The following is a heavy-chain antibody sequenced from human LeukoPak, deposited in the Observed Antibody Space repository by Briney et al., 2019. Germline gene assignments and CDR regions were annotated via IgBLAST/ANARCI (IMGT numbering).Heavy chain of an antibody. D-gene: IGHD5-12*01. CDR1: GYTFTSYA. CDR2: INTNTGNP. CDR3: ARPIEKRGYSGYDPWRPDAFDI. J-gene: IGHJ3*02. V-gene: IGHV7-4-1*02. Sequence: ASVKVSCKASGYTFTSYAMNWVRQAPGQGLEWMGWINTNTGNPTYAQGFTGRFVFSLDTSVSTAYLQISSLKAEDTAVYYCARPIEKRGYSGYDPWRPDAFDIWGQGTMVTVSS.